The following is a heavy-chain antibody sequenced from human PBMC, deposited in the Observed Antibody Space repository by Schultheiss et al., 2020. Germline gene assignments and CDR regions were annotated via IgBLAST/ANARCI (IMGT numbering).Heavy chain of an antibody. CDR1: GYTFTSYD. D-gene: IGHD6-19*01. J-gene: IGHJ5*02. V-gene: IGHV1-8*01. Sequence: ASVKVSCKASGYTFTSYDINWVRQATGQGLEWMGWMNPNSGNTGYAQKFQGRVTITRDTSASTAYMELSSLRSEDTAVYYCARDRVAVAGTWGYWFDPWGQGTLVTVSS. CDR3: ARDRVAVAGTWGYWFDP. CDR2: MNPNSGNT.